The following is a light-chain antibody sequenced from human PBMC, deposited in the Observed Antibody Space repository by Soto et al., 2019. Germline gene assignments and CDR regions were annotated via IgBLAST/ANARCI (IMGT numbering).Light chain of an antibody. V-gene: IGKV3-15*01. CDR2: GAS. CDR3: QQYHNWPRT. Sequence: EIVRTQSPATLSVSPGERATLSCRASQSMGSNLAWYQQKRGQAPRLLIYGASTRATGIPARFSGSGSGTEFSLTITSLQSEDFAVYYCQQYHNWPRTFGQGTKVDI. J-gene: IGKJ1*01. CDR1: QSMGSN.